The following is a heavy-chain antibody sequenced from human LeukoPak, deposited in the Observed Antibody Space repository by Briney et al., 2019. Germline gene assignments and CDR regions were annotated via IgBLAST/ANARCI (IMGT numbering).Heavy chain of an antibody. CDR2: INHSGST. Sequence: LRLSCAASGFTFSDYSMSWIRQAPGKGLEWIGEINHSGSTNYNPSLKSRVTISVDTSKNQFSLKLSSVTAADTAVYYCARGTILDYWGQGTLVTVSS. CDR3: ARGTILDY. V-gene: IGHV4-34*01. D-gene: IGHD3-10*01. J-gene: IGHJ4*02. CDR1: GFTFSDYS.